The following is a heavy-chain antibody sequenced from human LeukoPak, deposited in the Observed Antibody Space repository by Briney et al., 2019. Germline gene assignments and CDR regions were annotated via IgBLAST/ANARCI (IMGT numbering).Heavy chain of an antibody. Sequence: SVKVSCKVSGGTFSSYAISWVRQAPGQGLEWMGRIIPILGIANYAQKFQGRVTITADKSTSTAYMELSSLRSEDTAVYYCARAEVRGYYFDYWGQGTLVTVSS. CDR1: GGTFSSYA. D-gene: IGHD3-10*01. J-gene: IGHJ4*02. CDR2: IIPILGIA. V-gene: IGHV1-69*04. CDR3: ARAEVRGYYFDY.